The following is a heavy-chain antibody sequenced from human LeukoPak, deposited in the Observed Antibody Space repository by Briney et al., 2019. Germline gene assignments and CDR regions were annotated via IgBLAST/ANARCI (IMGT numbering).Heavy chain of an antibody. D-gene: IGHD1-20*01. CDR3: ALTKYNFNTPGWFDP. CDR1: GFSLSTSGVG. Sequence: GPTLVNPTQTLSLTCTFSGFSLSTSGVGVGWIRQPPGKALEWLAVIYWDDDKRYSTSLKSRLTLTKDTSKNQVVLTMTNLDPVDTATYYCALTKYNFNTPGWFDPWGQGTLVTVSS. V-gene: IGHV2-5*02. J-gene: IGHJ5*02. CDR2: IYWDDDK.